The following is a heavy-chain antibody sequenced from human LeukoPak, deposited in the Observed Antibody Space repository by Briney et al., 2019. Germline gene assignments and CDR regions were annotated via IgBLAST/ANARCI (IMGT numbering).Heavy chain of an antibody. CDR3: ARITYSHYKGSQPLWSAL. J-gene: IGHJ5*02. CDR2: IYYSGST. CDR1: GGSISSSSYY. Sequence: SETLSLTCTVSGGSISSSSYYWGWIRQPPGKGLEWIGSIYYSGSTYYNPSLKGRVTISVDTAKNPFLLKLSSVSAAHTPVYFFARITYSHYKGSQPLWSALWGKGTLATVSS. D-gene: IGHD4-11*01. V-gene: IGHV4-39*01.